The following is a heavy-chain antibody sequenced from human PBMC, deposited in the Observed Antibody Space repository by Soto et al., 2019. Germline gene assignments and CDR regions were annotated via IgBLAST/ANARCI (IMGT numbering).Heavy chain of an antibody. Sequence: EVQLLESGGGLVQPGGSLRLSCAASGFTFSSYAMSWVRQAPGKGLEWVSAISGSGGSTYYADSVKGRFTISRDNSKNTLYLQMNSLRAEDTAVYYCASLRSGSGSYYYYYGMDVWGQGTTVTVSS. D-gene: IGHD3-10*01. V-gene: IGHV3-23*01. CDR1: GFTFSSYA. CDR3: ASLRSGSGSYYYYYGMDV. CDR2: ISGSGGST. J-gene: IGHJ6*02.